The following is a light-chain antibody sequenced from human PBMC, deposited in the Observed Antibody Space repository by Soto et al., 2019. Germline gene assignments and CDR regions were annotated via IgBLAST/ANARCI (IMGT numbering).Light chain of an antibody. CDR3: CSLTTSHTYV. CDR2: EVS. J-gene: IGLJ1*01. CDR1: SSDVGNYKY. V-gene: IGLV2-14*01. Sequence: QSVLTQPASVSGSPGQSITISCTGTSSDVGNYKYVSWYQQHPGKAPKLMIYEVSNRPSGVSNRFSGSKSGNTASLTISGLQAEDETDYYCCSLTTSHTYVFGSGTKVTV.